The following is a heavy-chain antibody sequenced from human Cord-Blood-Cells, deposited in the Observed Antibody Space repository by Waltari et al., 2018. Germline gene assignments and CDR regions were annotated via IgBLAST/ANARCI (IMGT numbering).Heavy chain of an antibody. CDR2: INPNSGGT. CDR1: GYTLTGYY. CDR3: ASALNYDFWSGYYAFDI. Sequence: QVQLVQSGAEVKKPGASVKVSCKASGYTLTGYYMHWVRQPPGQGLEWMGWINPNSGGTNYAQKFQGRVTMTRDTSISTAYMELSRLRSDDTAVYYCASALNYDFWSGYYAFDIWGQGTMVTVSS. D-gene: IGHD3-3*01. V-gene: IGHV1-2*02. J-gene: IGHJ3*02.